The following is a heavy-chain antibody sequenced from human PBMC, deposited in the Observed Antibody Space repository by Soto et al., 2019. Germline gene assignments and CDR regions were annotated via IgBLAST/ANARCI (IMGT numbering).Heavy chain of an antibody. CDR1: GFTFSNYW. CDR3: ARVRAADCGGDCYTDY. V-gene: IGHV3-74*01. J-gene: IGHJ4*02. D-gene: IGHD2-21*02. Sequence: PGGSLRLSCAVSGFTFSNYWMHWVRQAPGKGLVWVSRINSDGTGTYYADSVKGRFTISRDNAKNTLYLQMNSLRAEDTAVYYCARVRAADCGGDCYTDYWGQGTLVTVSS. CDR2: INSDGTGT.